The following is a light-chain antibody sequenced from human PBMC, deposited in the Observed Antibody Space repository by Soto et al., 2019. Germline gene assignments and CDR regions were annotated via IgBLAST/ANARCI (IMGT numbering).Light chain of an antibody. J-gene: IGLJ3*02. CDR2: YKSDLDK. Sequence: QAVVTQPASLSASPGGSASLTCTLRSGFNVGTYRIYWYQLKPGSPPQYLLRYKSDLDKQQGSGVPSRFSGSKDASANAGILLISGLQSEDEADYYCMIWHSSAWVFGGGTKLTVL. V-gene: IGLV5-45*01. CDR1: SGFNVGTYR. CDR3: MIWHSSAWV.